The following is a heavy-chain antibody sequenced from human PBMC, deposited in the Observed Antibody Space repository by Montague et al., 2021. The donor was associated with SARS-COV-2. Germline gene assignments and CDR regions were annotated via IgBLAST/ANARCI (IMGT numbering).Heavy chain of an antibody. Sequence: SETLSLTCAVYGGSFSGYYWSWIRQPPGKGLEWIGEINHSGSTKYNPSLKSRVTISVDTSKNQFSLKLSSVTVADTAVYYCASGTKRVFTYYYDSSGYASDYWGQGTLVTVSS. CDR1: GGSFSGYY. CDR3: ASGTKRVFTYYYDSSGYASDY. J-gene: IGHJ4*02. CDR2: INHSGST. V-gene: IGHV4-34*01. D-gene: IGHD3-22*01.